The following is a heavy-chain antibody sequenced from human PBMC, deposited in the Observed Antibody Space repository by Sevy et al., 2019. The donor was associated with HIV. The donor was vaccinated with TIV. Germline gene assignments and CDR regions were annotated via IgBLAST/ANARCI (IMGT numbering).Heavy chain of an antibody. Sequence: SETLSLTCTVSGGSVSSGSYYWSWIRQPRGKGLEWIGYIYYSGSTNYNPSLKSRVTISVDTSKNQFSLKLSSVTAADTAVYYCARGGLEMATITFGYWGQGTLVTVSS. V-gene: IGHV4-61*01. J-gene: IGHJ4*02. CDR1: GGSVSSGSYY. CDR2: IYYSGST. CDR3: ARGGLEMATITFGY. D-gene: IGHD4-4*01.